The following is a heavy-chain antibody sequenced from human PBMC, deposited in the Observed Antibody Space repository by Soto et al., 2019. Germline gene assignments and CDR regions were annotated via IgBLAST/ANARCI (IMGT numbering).Heavy chain of an antibody. CDR1: GVTFSRNG. D-gene: IGHD1-26*01. J-gene: IGHJ3*01. CDR3: ARWNLVGPTIDAFDL. CDR2: IWYDGSNK. Sequence: QVQLVESGGGVVQPGRSLRLSCAASGVTFSRNGMHWVRQAPGKVLEWVAIIWYDGSNKYYTDSVKGRFTISRDTSKNTLYLQMNSLRVEDTAMYYCARWNLVGPTIDAFDLLGQGKMVTVSS. V-gene: IGHV3-33*01.